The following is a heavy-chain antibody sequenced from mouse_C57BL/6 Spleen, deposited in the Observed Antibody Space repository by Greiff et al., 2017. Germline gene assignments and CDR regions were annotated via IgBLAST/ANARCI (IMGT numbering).Heavy chain of an antibody. Sequence: QVQLQQSGAELVKPGASVKLSCKASGYTFTSYWMHWVKQRPGQGLEWIGMIHPNSGSTNYNEKFKSKATLTVDKSSSTAYMQLSSLTSEDSAVYYCARGPNLLLRHYFDYWGQGTTLTVSS. J-gene: IGHJ2*01. CDR3: ARGPNLLLRHYFDY. V-gene: IGHV1-64*01. D-gene: IGHD1-1*01. CDR1: GYTFTSYW. CDR2: IHPNSGST.